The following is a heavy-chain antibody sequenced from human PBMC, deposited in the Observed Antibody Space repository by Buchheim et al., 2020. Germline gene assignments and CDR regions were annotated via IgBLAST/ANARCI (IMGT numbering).Heavy chain of an antibody. Sequence: QVQLQESGPGLVKPSQTLSLTCTVSGGSISSGGYYWSWIRQHPGKGLEWIGYIYYSGSTYYNPSLKSRVTISVDTSKNQFSLKLSSVTAADTAVYYCARGHSVFTYDFWSGPTRWAWFDPWGQGTL. D-gene: IGHD3-3*01. CDR1: GGSISSGGYY. CDR3: ARGHSVFTYDFWSGPTRWAWFDP. CDR2: IYYSGST. J-gene: IGHJ5*02. V-gene: IGHV4-31*03.